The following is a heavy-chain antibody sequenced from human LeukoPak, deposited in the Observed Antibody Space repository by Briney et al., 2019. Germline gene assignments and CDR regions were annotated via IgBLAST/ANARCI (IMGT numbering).Heavy chain of an antibody. D-gene: IGHD3-9*01. Sequence: SETLSLTCTVSGGSISSSSYYWGWIRQPPGKGLEWIGSIYYSGSTYYNPSLKSRVTISVDTSKNQFSLKLSSVTAADTAVYYCAREGARQYFDGDWFDPWGQGTLVTVSP. CDR3: AREGARQYFDGDWFDP. J-gene: IGHJ5*02. V-gene: IGHV4-39*07. CDR1: GGSISSSSYY. CDR2: IYYSGST.